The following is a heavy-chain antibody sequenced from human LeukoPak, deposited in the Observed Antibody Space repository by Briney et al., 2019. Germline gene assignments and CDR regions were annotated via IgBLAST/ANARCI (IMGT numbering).Heavy chain of an antibody. CDR3: ALFYYNTPDGGDSVGH. V-gene: IGHV1-2*02. CDR1: GYTFTGYF. Sequence: SVQVSCKASGYTFTGYFLQWLGQAAGHGREWMGWINPMRGDTHYQQKFQGRGTMTRGTSLRPAYIAVGRLRSHDTAVYYCALFYYNTPDGGDSVGHWGQGALVTVSS. CDR2: INPMRGDT. D-gene: IGHD2-21*01. J-gene: IGHJ4*02.